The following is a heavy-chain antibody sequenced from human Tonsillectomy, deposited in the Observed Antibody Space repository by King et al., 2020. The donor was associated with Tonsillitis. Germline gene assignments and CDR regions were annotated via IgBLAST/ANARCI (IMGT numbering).Heavy chain of an antibody. Sequence: VQLVESGGGLVQPGGSLRLSCSASGFTFNSYAMHWVRQVPGKGLEYVSAISSNGDRTSYADSVKGRFTISRANSKNTLYVQMSSLRAEDTAVYYCVKDRGCSSTSSHDACDIWGQGTVVTVSS. CDR1: GFTFNSYA. CDR2: ISSNGDRT. V-gene: IGHV3-64*05. CDR3: VKDRGCSSTSSHDACDI. J-gene: IGHJ3*02. D-gene: IGHD2-2*01.